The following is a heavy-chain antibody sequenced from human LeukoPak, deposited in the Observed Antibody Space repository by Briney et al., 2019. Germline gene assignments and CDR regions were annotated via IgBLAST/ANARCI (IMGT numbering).Heavy chain of an antibody. CDR1: GFTFSSYA. J-gene: IGHJ4*02. Sequence: GGSLRLSCAASGFTFSSYAMHWVRQAPGKGLEWVSYVSSSSSIIYYADSVKGRFTISRDNAKNSLYLQMNGLRAEDTAVYFCARGGISRPYYFDSWGQGTLVTVSS. CDR3: ARGGISRPYYFDS. CDR2: VSSSSSII. V-gene: IGHV3-48*01.